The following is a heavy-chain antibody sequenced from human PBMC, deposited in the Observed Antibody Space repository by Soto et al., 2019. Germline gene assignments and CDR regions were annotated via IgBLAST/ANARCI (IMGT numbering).Heavy chain of an antibody. CDR1: GYTFTSYG. D-gene: IGHD3-3*01. Sequence: ASVKVSCKASGYTFTSYGISWVRQAPGQGLEWMGWISAYNGNTNYAQKLQGRVTMTTDTSTSTAYMELRSLRSDDTAVYYCARELHYDFWSGYPYYYGMDVWGQGTTVTVSS. CDR2: ISAYNGNT. J-gene: IGHJ6*02. CDR3: ARELHYDFWSGYPYYYGMDV. V-gene: IGHV1-18*04.